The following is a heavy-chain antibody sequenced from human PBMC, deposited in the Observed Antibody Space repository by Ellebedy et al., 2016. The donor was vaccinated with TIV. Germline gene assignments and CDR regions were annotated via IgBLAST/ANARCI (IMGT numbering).Heavy chain of an antibody. CDR3: ARDRGGMYLWNHFDY. CDR1: GFTFSGYW. V-gene: IGHV3-74*01. D-gene: IGHD1-1*01. Sequence: GGSLRLXXVASGFTFSGYWMHWVRQAPGEGLMWVSRTNEDGSTTDYADSVKGRFTISRDNAKNTLYLQMNSLRAEDTAVYYCARDRGGMYLWNHFDYWGQGTLVTVSS. CDR2: TNEDGSTT. J-gene: IGHJ4*02.